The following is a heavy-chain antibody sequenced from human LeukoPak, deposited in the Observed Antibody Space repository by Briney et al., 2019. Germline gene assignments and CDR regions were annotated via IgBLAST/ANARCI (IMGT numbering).Heavy chain of an antibody. CDR2: INPSGGST. CDR1: GYTFTSYY. CDR3: ARVAGDQYSGSYNRDYYYYYYMDV. J-gene: IGHJ6*03. V-gene: IGHV1-46*01. Sequence: ASVKVSCKASGYTFTSYYMHWVRQAPGQGLEWMGIINPSGGSTSYAQKFQGRVTMTRDTSTSTVYMELSSLRSEDTAVYYCARVAGDQYSGSYNRDYYYYYYMDVWGKGTTVTVSS. D-gene: IGHD1-26*01.